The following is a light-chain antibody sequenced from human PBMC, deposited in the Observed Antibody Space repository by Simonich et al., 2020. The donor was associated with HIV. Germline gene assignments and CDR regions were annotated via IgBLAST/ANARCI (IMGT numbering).Light chain of an antibody. CDR1: QSVLYSSNNKNY. J-gene: IGKJ4*01. V-gene: IGKV4-1*01. CDR3: QQYYRTPLT. Sequence: DIVMTQSPDSLAVSLGERATINSKSSQSVLYSSNNKNYLAWYQQKPGQPPKLLLYWASTRESGVPDRISGSGSGTDFTLTISSLQTEDVAVYYCQQYYRTPLTFGGGTKVEIK. CDR2: WAS.